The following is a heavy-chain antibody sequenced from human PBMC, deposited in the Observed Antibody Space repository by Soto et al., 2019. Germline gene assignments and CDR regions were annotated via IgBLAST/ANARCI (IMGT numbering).Heavy chain of an antibody. CDR1: GFTFDDYT. CDR2: ISWDGGKT. D-gene: IGHD6-19*01. V-gene: IGHV3-43*01. Sequence: EVQLVESGGVVVQPGGSLRLSCAASGFTFDDYTMHWVRQAPGKSLEWVSLISWDGGKTYYADSVKGQFTISRDNSKNSLHLQMNSLTTEDSASYYCAKDRAAVTGAYYYYAMDVWGQGTTVTVSS. CDR3: AKDRAAVTGAYYYYAMDV. J-gene: IGHJ6*02.